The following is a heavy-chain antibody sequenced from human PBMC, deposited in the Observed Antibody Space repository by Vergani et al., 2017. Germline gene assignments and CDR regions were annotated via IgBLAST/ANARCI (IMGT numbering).Heavy chain of an antibody. CDR2: ISSGVGDI. J-gene: IGHJ1*01. V-gene: IGHV3-23*01. CDR1: GFTFDTYT. Sequence: EVQLLESGGGLVQPGGSRRLSCAGAGFTFDTYTMGSVRQAPGKGLDWVATISSGVGDIFYADSGKGRFTISRDNSKNTLLLQMNSLKEEDTAVYYCTTAWGLYYLHGEYFQYWGRGTLVAVSS. CDR3: TTAWGLYYLHGEYFQY. D-gene: IGHD3-10*01.